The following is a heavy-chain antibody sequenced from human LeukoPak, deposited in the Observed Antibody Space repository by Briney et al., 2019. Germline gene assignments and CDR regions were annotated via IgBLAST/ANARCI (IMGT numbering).Heavy chain of an antibody. V-gene: IGHV1-18*01. CDR2: ISAYNGYT. CDR1: GYTFTTYV. CDR3: ARMRDSNAGNYFDY. Sequence: VASVKVSCKASGYTFTTYVISWVRQAPGKGLEWMGWISAYNGYTNYAQKLQGRVTMTTDTSTSTAYMELGSLRSDDSAVYYCARMRDSNAGNYFDYWGQGTLVTVSS. D-gene: IGHD3-10*01. J-gene: IGHJ4*02.